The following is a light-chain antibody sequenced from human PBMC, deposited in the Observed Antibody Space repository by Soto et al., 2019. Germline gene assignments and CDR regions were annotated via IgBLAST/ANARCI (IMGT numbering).Light chain of an antibody. CDR1: QTVSSN. Sequence: EIVLTQAPITLSVSPGERATLSCRASQTVSSNLAWYQQKPGQPPWLLMSGVSTRATGIPARFSGSGSGTEFTLTISSLQSEDFAVYYCQQYNDWPPEVTFGGGTKVEIK. J-gene: IGKJ4*01. V-gene: IGKV3D-15*01. CDR2: GVS. CDR3: QQYNDWPPEVT.